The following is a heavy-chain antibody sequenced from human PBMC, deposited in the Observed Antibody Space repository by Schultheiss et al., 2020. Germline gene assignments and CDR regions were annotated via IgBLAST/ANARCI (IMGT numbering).Heavy chain of an antibody. J-gene: IGHJ4*02. CDR3: ARLSARRRGQGGNQGAIL. CDR2: IFHSGST. V-gene: IGHV4-38-2*01. D-gene: IGHD1-26*01. Sequence: SETLSLTCDVSGYSITTGHYWGWIRQPPGKGLEWIGSIFHSGSTYYNPSLTNRLTISVDTSKNQFSLDLGSVTAADTAVYYCARLSARRRGQGGNQGAILWGQGTLVTVSS. CDR1: GYSITTGHY.